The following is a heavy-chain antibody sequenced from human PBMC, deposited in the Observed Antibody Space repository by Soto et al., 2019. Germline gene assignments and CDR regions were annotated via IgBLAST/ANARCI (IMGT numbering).Heavy chain of an antibody. Sequence: ESVGGVVQPGRSLRLSCAASGFTFSSYGMHWVRQAPGKGLEWVAVISYDGSNKYYADSVKGRFTISRDNSKNTLYLQMNSLRAEDTAVYYCAKDRVDTAMDYWGQGTLVTVSS. J-gene: IGHJ4*02. CDR3: AKDRVDTAMDY. CDR1: GFTFSSYG. D-gene: IGHD5-18*01. V-gene: IGHV3-30*18. CDR2: ISYDGSNK.